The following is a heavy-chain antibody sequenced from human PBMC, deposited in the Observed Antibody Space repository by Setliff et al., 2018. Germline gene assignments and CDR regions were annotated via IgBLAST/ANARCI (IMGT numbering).Heavy chain of an antibody. CDR1: GGSLSSGPYY. D-gene: IGHD4-17*01. CDR2: IYSSWTT. J-gene: IGHJ4*02. V-gene: IGHV4-61*09. CDR3: ARGKIFYVGDSHYFDI. Sequence: PSETLSLTCTVSGGSLSSGPYYWTWVRQPAGKGLEWIGHIYSSWTTNYSPSLRSRVTISSDTSKNQFSLQLSSVTATDTAVYYCARGKIFYVGDSHYFDIWGQGTLVTVSS.